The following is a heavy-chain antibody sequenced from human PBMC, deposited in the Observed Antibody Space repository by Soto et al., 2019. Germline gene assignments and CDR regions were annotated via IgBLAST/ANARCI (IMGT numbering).Heavy chain of an antibody. CDR3: ARGSSSHDYNYGMDV. Sequence: GXSVKVSCEASGGTFSSYAISWVRQAPGQGLEWMGGIIPIFGTANYAQKFQGRVTITADESTSTAYMELSSLRSEDTAVYYCARGSSSHDYNYGMDVWGQGTTVTVSS. J-gene: IGHJ6*02. D-gene: IGHD6-13*01. CDR2: IIPIFGTA. CDR1: GGTFSSYA. V-gene: IGHV1-69*01.